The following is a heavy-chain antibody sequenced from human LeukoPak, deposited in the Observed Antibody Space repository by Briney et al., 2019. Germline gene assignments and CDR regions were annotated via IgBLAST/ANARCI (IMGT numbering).Heavy chain of an antibody. D-gene: IGHD4/OR15-4a*01. CDR1: GVPLSGYY. CDR3: ARGPNYQSLYNSYYFMNV. J-gene: IGHJ6*03. V-gene: IGHV4-34*01. CDR2: VNHIGSA. Sequence: SETLSLTCAVYGVPLSGYYWTLIRQPPGKGLEWVGEVNHIGSANYNPSLKSRISISVDPSKNQFSLTLTSVTAADTAIYFCARGPNYQSLYNSYYFMNVWGTGTTVIVSS.